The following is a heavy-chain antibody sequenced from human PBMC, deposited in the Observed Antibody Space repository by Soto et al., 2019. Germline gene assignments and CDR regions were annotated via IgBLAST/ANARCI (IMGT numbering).Heavy chain of an antibody. CDR1: GLTFSSSA. CDR2: ISYDGSNK. CDR3: AAETKSYFYGMDV. V-gene: IGHV3-30*03. Sequence: PGGSLRLSCAASGLTFSSSAMHWVRQAPGKGLEWVALISYDGSNKYYVDSVKGRFTISRDNSKNTLDLQMNSLREEDTAVYYCAAETKSYFYGMDVWGQGTTVTVSS. J-gene: IGHJ6*02.